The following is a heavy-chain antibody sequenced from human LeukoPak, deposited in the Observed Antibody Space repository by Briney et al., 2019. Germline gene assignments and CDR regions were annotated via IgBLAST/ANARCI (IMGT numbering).Heavy chain of an antibody. CDR3: AKDAGGYYYYYMGV. CDR1: GFTFSDYY. CDR2: ISSSGSTI. J-gene: IGHJ6*03. Sequence: PGGSLRFSCAASGFTFSDYYMSWIRQAPGKGLEWVSYISSSGSTIYYADSVKGRFTISRDNAKNSLYLQMNSLRPEDTALYYCAKDAGGYYYYYMGVWGKGTTVTIYS. V-gene: IGHV3-11*01. D-gene: IGHD1-26*01.